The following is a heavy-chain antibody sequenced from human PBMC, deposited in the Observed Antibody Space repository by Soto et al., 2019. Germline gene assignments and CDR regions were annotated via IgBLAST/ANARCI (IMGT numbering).Heavy chain of an antibody. CDR2: IYYSGST. CDR3: ARGRGSGSSFYYYGMDV. CDR1: GGSISSYY. D-gene: IGHD3-10*01. V-gene: IGHV4-59*01. J-gene: IGHJ6*02. Sequence: PSETLSLTCTVSGGSISSYYWSWIRQPPGKGLEWIGYIYYSGSTNYNPSLKSRVTISVDTSKNQFSLKLSSVTAADMAVYYCARGRGSGSSFYYYGMDVWGQGTTVTVSS.